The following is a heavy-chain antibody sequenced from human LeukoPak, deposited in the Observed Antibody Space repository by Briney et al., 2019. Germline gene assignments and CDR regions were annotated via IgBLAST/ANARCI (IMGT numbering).Heavy chain of an antibody. V-gene: IGHV1-2*02. Sequence: ASVKVSCKASGYTFTGYYMHWVRQAPGQGLEWMGWINPNSGGTNYAQKFQGRVTMTRDTSISTAYMELSRLRSDDTAVYYCARDLLYRQDSDAFDIWGQGTMVTVSS. CDR3: ARDLLYRQDSDAFDI. J-gene: IGHJ3*02. CDR1: GYTFTGYY. CDR2: INPNSGGT. D-gene: IGHD2-2*02.